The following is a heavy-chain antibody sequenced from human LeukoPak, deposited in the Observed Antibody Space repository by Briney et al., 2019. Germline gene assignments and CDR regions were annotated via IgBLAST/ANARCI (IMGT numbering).Heavy chain of an antibody. D-gene: IGHD2-15*01. V-gene: IGHV5-51*01. CDR3: AKQWDCTGGSCYPNYFDS. Sequence: GESLKISCQASGYTFRRNWIAWVRQQPGKGLERMGIIYPGDSDAKYTPSFRGQVTMSVDKSTSTAYLQWSSLKASDTAIYYCAKQWDCTGGSCYPNYFDSWGQGTLVTVSS. CDR2: IYPGDSDA. J-gene: IGHJ4*02. CDR1: GYTFRRNW.